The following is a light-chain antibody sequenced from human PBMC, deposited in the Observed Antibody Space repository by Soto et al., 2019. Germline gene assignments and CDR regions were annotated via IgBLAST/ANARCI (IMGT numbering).Light chain of an antibody. CDR3: HHYNNWPHT. Sequence: DIVMTQSPATLSVSPGERATLSCRASQSVASNLAWYQQRPGQAPRLLIYGASTRATGVSVKFSGSGSGTEFTLTISSLQYEDFAGYYCHHYNNWPHTFGGGTKVEIK. J-gene: IGKJ4*01. V-gene: IGKV3-15*01. CDR1: QSVASN. CDR2: GAS.